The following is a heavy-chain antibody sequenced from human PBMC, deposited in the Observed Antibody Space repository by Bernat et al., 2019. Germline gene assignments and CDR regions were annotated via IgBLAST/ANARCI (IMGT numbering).Heavy chain of an antibody. V-gene: IGHV3-43*01. D-gene: IGHD3-3*01. Sequence: EVQLVESGGVVVQPGGSLRLSCAASGFTFDDYTMHWVRQAPGKGLEWVSLISWDGGSTYYADSVKGRFTISRDNSKNSLYLQMNSLRTEDTALYYCALSLGDFWSGYHEGFDYWGQGTLVTVYS. CDR2: ISWDGGST. CDR3: ALSLGDFWSGYHEGFDY. J-gene: IGHJ4*02. CDR1: GFTFDDYT.